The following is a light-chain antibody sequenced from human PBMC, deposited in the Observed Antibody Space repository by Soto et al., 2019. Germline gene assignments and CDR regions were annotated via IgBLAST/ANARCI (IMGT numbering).Light chain of an antibody. CDR2: GAS. V-gene: IGKV3-20*01. CDR3: QQYGSSSLT. J-gene: IGKJ4*01. CDR1: QSVSSSY. Sequence: PGERATLSCRASQSVSSSYLAWYQQKPGQAPRLLIYGASSRATGIPDRFSGSGSGTDFTLTISRLEPEDFAVYYCQQYGSSSLTFGGGTKVDIK.